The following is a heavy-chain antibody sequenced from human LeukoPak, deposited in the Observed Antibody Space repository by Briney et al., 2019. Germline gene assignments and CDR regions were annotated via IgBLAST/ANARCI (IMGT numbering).Heavy chain of an antibody. Sequence: PSETLSLTCTVSGGSISSSSYYWGWIRQPPGKGLEWIGSIYYSGSTYYNPSLKSRVTISVDTSKNQFSLKLSSVTAADTAVYYCASVDPQAAMVRDPPYYYGMDVWGQGTTVTVSS. V-gene: IGHV4-39*01. CDR1: GGSISSSSYY. CDR2: IYYSGST. D-gene: IGHD3-10*01. J-gene: IGHJ6*02. CDR3: ASVDPQAAMVRDPPYYYGMDV.